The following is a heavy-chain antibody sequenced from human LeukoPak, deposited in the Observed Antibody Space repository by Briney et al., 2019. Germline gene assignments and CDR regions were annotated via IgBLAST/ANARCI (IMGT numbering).Heavy chain of an antibody. D-gene: IGHD3-10*01. CDR1: GGSFSGYY. J-gene: IGHJ4*02. V-gene: IGHV4-34*01. CDR3: ARGTMVRGVRI. Sequence: PETLSLTCAVYGGSFSGYYWSWIRQPPGKGLEWIGEINHSGSTNYNPSLKSRVTISVDTSKNQFSLKLSSVTAADTAVYYCARGTMVRGVRIWGQGTLVTVSS. CDR2: INHSGST.